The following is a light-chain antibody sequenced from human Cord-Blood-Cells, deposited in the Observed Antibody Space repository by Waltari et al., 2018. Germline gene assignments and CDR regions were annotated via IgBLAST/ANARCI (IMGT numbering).Light chain of an antibody. V-gene: IGLV2-11*01. Sequence: QSALTQPRSVSGSPGQSVTISCTGTSSDVGGYNYVSWYQQHPGKAPKLMIYDVSKRPSGLPDRFSGSKSGNTASLTISGLQAEDEADYYCCSYAGSYSSYVFGTGTKVTVL. CDR1: SSDVGGYNY. CDR2: DVS. CDR3: CSYAGSYSSYV. J-gene: IGLJ1*01.